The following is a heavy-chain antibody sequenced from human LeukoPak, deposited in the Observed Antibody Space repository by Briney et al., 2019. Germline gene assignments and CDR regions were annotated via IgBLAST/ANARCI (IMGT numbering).Heavy chain of an antibody. Sequence: PSETLSLACTVSGASINSNCSTWVRQPPGKGREWIGYISDTGYTKYNPSLKSRVTMSVDTSKHHFSLKLTSVTAADTAVYYCARDGKYLVPPQWGQGTLVTVSS. D-gene: IGHD1-26*01. CDR2: ISDTGYT. V-gene: IGHV4-59*01. CDR3: ARDGKYLVPPQ. J-gene: IGHJ4*02. CDR1: GASINSNC.